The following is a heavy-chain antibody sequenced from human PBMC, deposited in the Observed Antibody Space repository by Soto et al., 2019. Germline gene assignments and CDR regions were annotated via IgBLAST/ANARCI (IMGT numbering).Heavy chain of an antibody. CDR2: ISGYNGNT. J-gene: IGHJ5*02. CDR3: ARDACSSTRCSNTWFDP. CDR1: GYTFTSHG. Sequence: QVQLVQSGAEVKKPGASVKVSCKASGYTFTSHGISWVRQAPGQGLERMGWISGYNGNTNYAQKFQGRVTMTTDTSTSTAYMELRSLRSDDTAVYYCARDACSSTRCSNTWFDPWGQGTLVTVSS. V-gene: IGHV1-18*01. D-gene: IGHD2-2*01.